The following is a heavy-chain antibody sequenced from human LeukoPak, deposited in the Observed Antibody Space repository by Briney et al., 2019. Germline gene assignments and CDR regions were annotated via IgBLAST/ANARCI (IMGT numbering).Heavy chain of an antibody. CDR1: GFTFSDYY. J-gene: IGHJ5*02. Sequence: GGSLRLSCVASGFTFSDYYMNWIRQAPGKGLEWVGYVSSSGDIIDYADSVKGRFTISRDNAENTLYLQMNSLRAEDTAVYYCARSGLAGNWFDPWGQGTLVTVSS. V-gene: IGHV3-11*04. D-gene: IGHD6-13*01. CDR3: ARSGLAGNWFDP. CDR2: VSSSGDII.